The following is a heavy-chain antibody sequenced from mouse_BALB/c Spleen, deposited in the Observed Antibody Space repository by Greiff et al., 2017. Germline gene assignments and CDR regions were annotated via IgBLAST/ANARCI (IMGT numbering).Heavy chain of an antibody. CDR3: ARSRSYGSSDAAY. V-gene: IGHV1S135*01. D-gene: IGHD1-1*01. J-gene: IGHJ3*01. CDR1: GYSFTSYY. CDR2: IDPFNGGT. Sequence: EVQLQQSGPELMKPGASVKISCTASGYSFTSYYMHWVKQSHGKSLEWIGYIDPFNGGTSYNQKFKGKATLTVDKSSSTAYMHLSSLTSEDSAVYYCARSRSYGSSDAAYWGQGTLVTVSA.